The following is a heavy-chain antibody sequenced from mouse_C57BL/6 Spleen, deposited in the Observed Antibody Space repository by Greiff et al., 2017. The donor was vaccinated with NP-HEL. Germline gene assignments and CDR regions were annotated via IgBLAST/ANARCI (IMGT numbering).Heavy chain of an antibody. J-gene: IGHJ4*01. D-gene: IGHD2-4*01. Sequence: VQLQQSGAELARPGASVKLSCKASGYTFTSYWMHWVKQRPGQGLEWIGEIDPSDSYTNYNQKFKGKSTLTVDKSSSTAYMQLSSLTSEDSAVYYCARKKDYDDAMDYWGQGTSVTVSS. CDR1: GYTFTSYW. CDR3: ARKKDYDDAMDY. CDR2: IDPSDSYT. V-gene: IGHV1-69*01.